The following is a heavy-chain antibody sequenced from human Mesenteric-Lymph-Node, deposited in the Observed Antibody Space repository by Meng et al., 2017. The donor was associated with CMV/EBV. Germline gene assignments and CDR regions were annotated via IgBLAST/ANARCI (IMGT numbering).Heavy chain of an antibody. CDR2: ISSSSSYI. D-gene: IGHD2-21*01. CDR1: GFTFSSYS. Sequence: GESLKISCAASGFTFSSYSMNWVRQAPGKGLEWVSSISSSSSYIYYADSVKGRFIISRDNSKNTLYLQMSSLRAEDTAVYYCARDRDVAYCGGDCYFGEYFQHWGQGTLVTVSS. J-gene: IGHJ1*01. CDR3: ARDRDVAYCGGDCYFGEYFQH. V-gene: IGHV3-21*01.